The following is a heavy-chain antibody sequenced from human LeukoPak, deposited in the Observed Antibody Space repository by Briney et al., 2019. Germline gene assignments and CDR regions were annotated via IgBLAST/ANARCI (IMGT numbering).Heavy chain of an antibody. CDR3: AREEALGSPFDY. J-gene: IGHJ4*02. D-gene: IGHD3-16*01. CDR2: ISAYNGNT. Sequence: ASVKVSCKASGGTFSSYAISWVRQAPGQGLEWMGWISAYNGNTNYAQKLQGRVTMTTDTSTSTAYMELRSLRSDDTAVYYCAREEALGSPFDYWGQGTLVTVSS. CDR1: GGTFSSYA. V-gene: IGHV1-18*01.